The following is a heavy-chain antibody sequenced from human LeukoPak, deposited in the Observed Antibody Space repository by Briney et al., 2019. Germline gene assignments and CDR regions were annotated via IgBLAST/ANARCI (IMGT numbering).Heavy chain of an antibody. CDR2: IYYSGST. D-gene: IGHD5-18*01. Sequence: SETLSLTCTVSGGSICSYYWSWIRQPPGKGLERIGYIYYSGSTNYNPSLKSRVTISVDTSKNQFSLKLSSVTAADTAVYYCAREGGQLWYEYGMDVWGQGTTVTVSS. CDR3: AREGGQLWYEYGMDV. CDR1: GGSICSYY. J-gene: IGHJ6*02. V-gene: IGHV4-59*01.